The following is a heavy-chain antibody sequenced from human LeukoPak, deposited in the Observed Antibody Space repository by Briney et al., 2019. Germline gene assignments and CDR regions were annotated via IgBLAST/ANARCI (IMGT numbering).Heavy chain of an antibody. D-gene: IGHD5/OR15-5a*01. V-gene: IGHV3-21*01. CDR3: ARDVSIAFDI. CDR1: GFTFSSYS. CDR2: ISSSSSYI. J-gene: IGHJ3*02. Sequence: GGSLRLSCAASGFTFSSYSMNWVRQAPGKGLEWVSSISSSSSYIYYADSVKGRFTISRDNAKNSLYLQMNSLRAKDTAVYYCARDVSIAFDIWGQGTMVTVSS.